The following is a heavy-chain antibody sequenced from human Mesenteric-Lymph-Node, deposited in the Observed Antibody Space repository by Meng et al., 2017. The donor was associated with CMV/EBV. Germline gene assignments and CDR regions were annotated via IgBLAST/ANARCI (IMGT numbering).Heavy chain of an antibody. D-gene: IGHD6-6*01. V-gene: IGHV1-2*02. CDR2: INPNNGGT. J-gene: IGHJ6*02. CDR3: ARDQKQLVHHIYYYYGMDV. Sequence: ASVKVSCKASGYTFTDYYMHWVRQAPGQGLEWMGWINPNNGGTNYAQKFQGRVTMTRDTSISTAYMELSRLRSDDTAVYYCARDQKQLVHHIYYYYGMDVWGQGTTVTVSS. CDR1: GYTFTDYY.